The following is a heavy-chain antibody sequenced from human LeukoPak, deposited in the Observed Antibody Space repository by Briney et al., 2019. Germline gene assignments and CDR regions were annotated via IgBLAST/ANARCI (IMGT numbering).Heavy chain of an antibody. CDR1: GGSISSYY. CDR2: IYYSGST. D-gene: IGHD3-22*01. V-gene: IGHV4-59*01. Sequence: SETLSLTCTVSGGSISSYYWSWIRQPPGKGLEWIGYIYYSGSTNYNPSLKSRVTISVDTSKNQFSLKLSSVTAADTAVYYCARVGTDSSGYYYRWFDPWGQGTLVTVSS. J-gene: IGHJ5*02. CDR3: ARVGTDSSGYYYRWFDP.